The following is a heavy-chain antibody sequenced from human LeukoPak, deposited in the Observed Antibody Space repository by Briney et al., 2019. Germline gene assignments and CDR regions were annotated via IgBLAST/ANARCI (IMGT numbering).Heavy chain of an antibody. CDR1: GGSISSGGYY. CDR2: IYHSGST. D-gene: IGHD3-3*01. CDR3: ARVLYDFWSGYDY. Sequence: SETLSLTCTVSGGSISSGGYYWSWIRQPPGKGLEWIGYIYHSGSTYYNPSLKSRVTISVDRSKNQFSLKLSSVTAADTAVYYCARVLYDFWSGYDYWGQGTLVTVSS. V-gene: IGHV4-30-2*01. J-gene: IGHJ4*02.